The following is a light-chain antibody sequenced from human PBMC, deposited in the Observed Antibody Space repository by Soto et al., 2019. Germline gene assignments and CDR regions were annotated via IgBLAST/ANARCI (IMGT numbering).Light chain of an antibody. Sequence: EIVLTQSPGTLSLSPGERATLSCRASQSVSSSYLAWYQQKPGQAPRLLNYGASSKATGIPDRFSGSGSGKDFTLTIRRLEPEDFAVYYCQQYGSSPQYTFGQGTKLEIK. CDR3: QQYGSSPQYT. J-gene: IGKJ2*01. CDR2: GAS. V-gene: IGKV3-20*01. CDR1: QSVSSSY.